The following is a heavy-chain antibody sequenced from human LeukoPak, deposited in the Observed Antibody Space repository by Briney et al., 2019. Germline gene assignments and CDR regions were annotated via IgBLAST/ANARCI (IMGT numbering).Heavy chain of an antibody. D-gene: IGHD6-13*01. CDR2: INPSGGST. Sequence: ASVKVSCKASGYTFTSYYMHWVRQAPGQGLEWMGIINPSGGSTNYAQKFQGRITMTRDTSISTAYMELSRLRSDDTAVYYCARDSGYSSSRYRGDYYYYYMDVWGKGTTVTISS. J-gene: IGHJ6*03. CDR3: ARDSGYSSSRYRGDYYYYYMDV. V-gene: IGHV1-46*01. CDR1: GYTFTSYY.